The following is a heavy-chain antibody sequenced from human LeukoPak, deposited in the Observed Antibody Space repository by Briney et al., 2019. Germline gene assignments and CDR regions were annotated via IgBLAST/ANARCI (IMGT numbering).Heavy chain of an antibody. V-gene: IGHV4-39*01. J-gene: IGHJ4*02. CDR3: ARRQKNYDSSGFDY. CDR1: GGSISSSSYY. Sequence: PSETLSLTCTVSGGSISSSSYYWGWIRQPPGKGLEWIGSIYYSGSTYYNPSLKSRVTISVDTPKNQFSLKLSSVTAADTAVYYCARRQKNYDSSGFDYWGQGTLVTVSS. D-gene: IGHD3-22*01. CDR2: IYYSGST.